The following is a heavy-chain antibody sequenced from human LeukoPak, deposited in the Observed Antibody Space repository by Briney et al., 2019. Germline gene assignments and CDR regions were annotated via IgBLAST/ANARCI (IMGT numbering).Heavy chain of an antibody. J-gene: IGHJ4*02. V-gene: IGHV3-23*01. CDR1: GFTFSSYA. Sequence: GGSLRLSCAASGFTFSSYAMSWVRQAPGKGLEWVSAISSSGGSTYYADSVKGRNTISRDNSKNTLYLQMNSLRAEDTAVYYCAKYVFVVVATGLSDYWGQGTLVTVSS. CDR3: AKYVFVVVATGLSDY. D-gene: IGHD2-2*01. CDR2: ISSSGGST.